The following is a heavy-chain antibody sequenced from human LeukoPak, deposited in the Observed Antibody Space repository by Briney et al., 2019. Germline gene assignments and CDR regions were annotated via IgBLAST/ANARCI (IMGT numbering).Heavy chain of an antibody. CDR3: ARGKEQQLVLDWFDP. V-gene: IGHV3-21*01. CDR1: GFTFSSYS. Sequence: GGSLRLSCAASGFTFSSYSMNWVRQAPGKGREWVSSISSSSSYIYYADSVKGRFTISRDNAKNSLYLQMNSLRAEDTAVYYCARGKEQQLVLDWFDPWGQGTLVTVSS. D-gene: IGHD6-13*01. J-gene: IGHJ5*02. CDR2: ISSSSSYI.